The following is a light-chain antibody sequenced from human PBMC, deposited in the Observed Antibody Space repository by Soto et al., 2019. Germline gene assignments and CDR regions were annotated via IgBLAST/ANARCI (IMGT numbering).Light chain of an antibody. CDR2: NNS. CDR3: AAWDDSLNGVV. J-gene: IGLJ2*01. V-gene: IGLV1-44*01. CDR1: SSNIGSNT. Sequence: QSVLTQSPSASGTPGQRVTISCSGSSSNIGSNTVNWYQQFTGTAPKRLIYNNSQRPSGVPDRFSGSKSGTSASLAISGLQSEDEADYYCAAWDDSLNGVVFGGGTKVTVL.